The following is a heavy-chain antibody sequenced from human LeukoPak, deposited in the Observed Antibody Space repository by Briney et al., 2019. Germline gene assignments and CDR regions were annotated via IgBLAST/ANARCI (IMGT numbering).Heavy chain of an antibody. CDR1: GFTFSSNY. CDR3: ARESGDGDYSNWFDP. D-gene: IGHD4-17*01. CDR2: IYSGGST. J-gene: IGHJ5*02. Sequence: GGSLRLSCAASGFTFSSNYMSWVRQAPGKGLEWVSAIYSGGSTYYADSVKGRFTISRDNSKNTLYLQMNSLRAEDTAVYYCARESGDGDYSNWFDPWGQGTLVTVSS. V-gene: IGHV3-53*01.